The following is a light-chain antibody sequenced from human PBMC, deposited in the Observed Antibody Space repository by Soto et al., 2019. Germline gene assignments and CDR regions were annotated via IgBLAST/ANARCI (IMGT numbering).Light chain of an antibody. CDR2: LGS. J-gene: IGKJ5*01. V-gene: IGKV2-28*01. CDR3: MQGLQMPIA. Sequence: DIVLTQSPLSLPVTPGEPASISCMSSQSLLHSNGYNYLDWYLKKPGQSPQLLIYLGSNRASRVPDRFSGSGSGTDFTLKISRVEAEDVGVYYCMQGLQMPIAFGQGTRLEIK. CDR1: QSLLHSNGYNY.